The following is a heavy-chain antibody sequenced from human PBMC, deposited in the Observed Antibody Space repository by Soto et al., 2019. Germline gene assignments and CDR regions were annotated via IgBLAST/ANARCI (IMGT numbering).Heavy chain of an antibody. D-gene: IGHD2-2*01. CDR2: ISYDGSNK. CDR3: ARDIVLVPAAMLRVVGYYYYGMDV. V-gene: IGHV3-30*03. J-gene: IGHJ6*02. Sequence: QVQLVESGGGVVQPGRSLRLSCAASGFTFSSYGMHWVRQAPGKGLEWVAVISYDGSNKYYADSVKGRFTISRDNSKNTLYLQMNSLRAEDTAVYYCARDIVLVPAAMLRVVGYYYYGMDVWGHGTTVTVSS. CDR1: GFTFSSYG.